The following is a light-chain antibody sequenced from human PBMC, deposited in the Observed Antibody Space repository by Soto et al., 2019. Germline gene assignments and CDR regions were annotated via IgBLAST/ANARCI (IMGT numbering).Light chain of an antibody. V-gene: IGKV3-11*01. Sequence: EIVLTQSPATLSLSPGEIATLSCRASQSVSSYLACYQQKTGQAPRLLIYDASNRATSIQARFSGSVSWTDFTLTISSLEPEDFAVYYCQQRSNCPPTFGGGTKVEIK. CDR3: QQRSNCPPT. CDR1: QSVSSY. CDR2: DAS. J-gene: IGKJ4*01.